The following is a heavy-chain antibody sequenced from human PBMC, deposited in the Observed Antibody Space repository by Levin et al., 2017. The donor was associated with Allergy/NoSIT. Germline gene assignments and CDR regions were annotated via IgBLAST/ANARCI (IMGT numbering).Heavy chain of an antibody. Sequence: SQTLSLTCAISGDSVSSNSAAWNWIRQSPSRGLEWLGRTYYRSKWYNDYAVSVKSRITINPDTSKNQFSLQLNSVTPEDTAVYYCARELKSITMIVVVITHAFDIWGQGTMVTVSS. CDR1: GDSVSSNSAA. V-gene: IGHV6-1*01. CDR2: TYYRSKWYN. J-gene: IGHJ3*02. CDR3: ARELKSITMIVVVITHAFDI. D-gene: IGHD3-22*01.